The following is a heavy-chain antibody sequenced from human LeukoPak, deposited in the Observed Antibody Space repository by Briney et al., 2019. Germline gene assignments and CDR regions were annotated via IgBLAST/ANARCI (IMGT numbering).Heavy chain of an antibody. CDR1: GFTFSSYG. CDR3: AREVKWDLLGVRWFDP. D-gene: IGHD1-26*01. J-gene: IGHJ5*02. V-gene: IGHV3-30*02. Sequence: GGSLRLSCAASGFTFSSYGMHWVRQAPGKGLAWVAFIRYDGSNKYYADSVKGRFTISRDNSKNTLYLQMNSLRAEDTAVYYCAREVKWDLLGVRWFDPWGQGTLVTVSS. CDR2: IRYDGSNK.